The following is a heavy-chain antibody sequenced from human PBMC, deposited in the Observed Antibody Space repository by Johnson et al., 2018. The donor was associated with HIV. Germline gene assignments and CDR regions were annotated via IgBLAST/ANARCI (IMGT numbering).Heavy chain of an antibody. J-gene: IGHJ3*02. Sequence: VQLVESGGGLVQPGGSLRLSCAASGFTFSSYAMSWVRQAPGKGLEWVSAISGSGGSTYYADSVKGRFTISRDHSKNTLYLQMNSLTTEDTSVYYCATYTSMITMYVEIKGGAFDIWGQGTMVTVSS. CDR2: ISGSGGST. V-gene: IGHV3-23*04. CDR1: GFTFSSYA. CDR3: ATYTSMITMYVEIKGGAFDI. D-gene: IGHD3-16*01.